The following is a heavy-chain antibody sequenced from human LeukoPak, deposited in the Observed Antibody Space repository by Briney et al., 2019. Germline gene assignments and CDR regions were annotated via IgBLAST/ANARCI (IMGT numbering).Heavy chain of an antibody. CDR3: ARVRSSGSPLDY. CDR1: GFSFSHAW. V-gene: IGHV3-11*05. J-gene: IGHJ4*02. CDR2: ISKSGTST. Sequence: GGSLRLSCAASGFSFSHAWMSWVRQAPGKGLVWVSYISKSGTSTKYADSVKGRFSISRDNAKQSLYLQLNSLTAEDTAVYFCARVRSSGSPLDYWGQGTLVTVSS. D-gene: IGHD3-10*01.